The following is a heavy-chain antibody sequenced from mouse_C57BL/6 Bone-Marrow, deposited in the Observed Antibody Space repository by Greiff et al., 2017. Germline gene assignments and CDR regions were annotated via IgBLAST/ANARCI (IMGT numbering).Heavy chain of an antibody. Sequence: VQLQQSGAELARPGASVKLSCKASGYTFTSYCMHWVKQRPGQGLEWIGVINPGNGYTKYNQKFKGKATLTGDKSSSTAYMQLSSLTSEDSAVYCCARAGRSFCAMDDWGQGTSVTVSS. J-gene: IGHJ4*01. CDR2: INPGNGYT. V-gene: IGHV1-7*01. CDR3: ARAGRSFCAMDD. CDR1: GYTFTSYC. D-gene: IGHD3-3*01.